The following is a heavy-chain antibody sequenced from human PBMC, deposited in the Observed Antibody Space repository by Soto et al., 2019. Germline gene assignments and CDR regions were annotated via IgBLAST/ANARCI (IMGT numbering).Heavy chain of an antibody. D-gene: IGHD3-22*01. Sequence: GGSLRLSCAASGFTFSNYWMSWVRQSPGKGLEWVAQIKPDGSQKYYGDSVKGRFTISRVNAKNSLYLQMNSLRAEDTAVYYCVRSYSSAEDYFDYWGQGTLVTVSS. J-gene: IGHJ4*02. CDR1: GFTFSNYW. V-gene: IGHV3-7*01. CDR3: VRSYSSAEDYFDY. CDR2: IKPDGSQK.